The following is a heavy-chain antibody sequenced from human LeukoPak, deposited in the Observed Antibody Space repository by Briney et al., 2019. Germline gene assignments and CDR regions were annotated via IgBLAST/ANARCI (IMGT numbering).Heavy chain of an antibody. CDR3: ARDMDFYMDV. Sequence: SQTLSLTCTVSGGSISSGHYFWTWIRQPAGKGLEWIGRIYTSGSTNYNPSLKSRVTISLDTSKNQFSLNLNSVTAADTAMYYCARDMDFYMDVWGKGSTVTVSS. CDR2: IYTSGST. V-gene: IGHV4-61*02. D-gene: IGHD3/OR15-3a*01. CDR1: GGSISSGHYF. J-gene: IGHJ6*03.